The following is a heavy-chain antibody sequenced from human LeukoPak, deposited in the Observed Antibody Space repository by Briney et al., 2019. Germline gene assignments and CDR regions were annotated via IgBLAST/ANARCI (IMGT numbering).Heavy chain of an antibody. Sequence: PSETLSLTCTVSGGSISSGSYYWSWIRQPAGKGLEWIGRIYTSGSTNYNPSLKSRVTISVDTSKNQFSLKLSSVTAADTAVYYCAREASQKGAHYMDVWGKGTTVTISS. V-gene: IGHV4-61*02. CDR3: AREASQKGAHYMDV. D-gene: IGHD3-16*01. CDR2: IYTSGST. CDR1: GGSISSGSYY. J-gene: IGHJ6*03.